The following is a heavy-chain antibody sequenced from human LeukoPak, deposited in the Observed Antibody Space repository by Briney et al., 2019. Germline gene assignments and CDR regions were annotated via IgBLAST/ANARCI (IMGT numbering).Heavy chain of an antibody. CDR1: GGTFSSYA. V-gene: IGHV1-69*05. D-gene: IGHD6-6*01. CDR3: ARRNIAARLVFDY. Sequence: SVKVSFKASGGTFSSYAISWVRQAPGQGLEWMGGIIPIFGTANYAQKFQGRVTITTDESTSTAYMELSSLRSEDTAVYYCARRNIAARLVFDYWGQGTLVTVSS. J-gene: IGHJ4*02. CDR2: IIPIFGTA.